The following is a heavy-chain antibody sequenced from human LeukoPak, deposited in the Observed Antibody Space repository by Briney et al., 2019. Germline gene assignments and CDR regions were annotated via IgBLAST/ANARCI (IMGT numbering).Heavy chain of an antibody. CDR2: INLNSGGT. CDR3: ARDPRSD. Sequence: ASVKVSCKASGYTFTGYYIHWVRQAPGQGLEWMGWINLNSGGTNYAQKFQGRVTMTRDTSITTVYMELSRLTSDDTAVYYCARDPRSDWGQGTLVTVSS. V-gene: IGHV1-2*02. J-gene: IGHJ4*02. CDR1: GYTFTGYY.